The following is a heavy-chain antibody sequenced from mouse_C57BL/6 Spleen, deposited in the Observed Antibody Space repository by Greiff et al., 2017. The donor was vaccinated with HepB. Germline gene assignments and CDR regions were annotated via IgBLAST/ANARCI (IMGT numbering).Heavy chain of an antibody. Sequence: QVQLQQPGAELVMPGASVKLSCKASGYTFTSYWIHWVKQRPGQGLEWIGEIDPGSSYTNYNQKFKGKSTFTVDTSSSTAYMQLSSLTSEDSAVYYCARGGYGRSSFAYWGQGTLVTVSA. D-gene: IGHD1-1*01. V-gene: IGHV1-69*01. J-gene: IGHJ3*01. CDR2: IDPGSSYT. CDR1: GYTFTSYW. CDR3: ARGGYGRSSFAY.